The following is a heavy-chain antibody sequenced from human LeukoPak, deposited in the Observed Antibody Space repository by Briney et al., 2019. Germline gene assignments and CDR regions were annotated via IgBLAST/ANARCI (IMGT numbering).Heavy chain of an antibody. CDR1: GFTFSSYW. D-gene: IGHD3-3*01. J-gene: IGHJ5*02. V-gene: IGHV3-7*01. CDR2: IKQDGSEK. Sequence: GGSLRRSCAASGFTFSSYWMSWGRQAPGKGLEWVAKIKQDGSEKYYVDSVKGGFTISRDTATNSLYLQMNSLRAEDTAVYYCARAPRAYCDFWRGSLGARPYNWFDPWGQGTLVTVSS. CDR3: ARAPRAYCDFWRGSLGARPYNWFDP.